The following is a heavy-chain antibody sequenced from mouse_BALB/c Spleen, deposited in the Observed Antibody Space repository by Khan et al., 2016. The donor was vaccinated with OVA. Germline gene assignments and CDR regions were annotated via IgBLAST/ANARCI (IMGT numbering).Heavy chain of an antibody. CDR3: ARPSYDPRDFEV. Sequence: EVQLQQSGAELVKPGASVKLSCTASGFNIKDTYLHWVKQRPDQGLEWIGRIAPANGNTQYDPKFQGKAAITSDTSSNTSYLQLNSLTSEDTAVYYCARPSYDPRDFEVWGAGTTVTVSS. CDR1: GFNIKDTY. D-gene: IGHD2-3*01. V-gene: IGHV14-3*02. CDR2: IAPANGNT. J-gene: IGHJ1*01.